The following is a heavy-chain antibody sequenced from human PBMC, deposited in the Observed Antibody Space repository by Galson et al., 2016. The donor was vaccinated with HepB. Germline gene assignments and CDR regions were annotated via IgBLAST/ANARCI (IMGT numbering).Heavy chain of an antibody. V-gene: IGHV4-34*01. Sequence: SETLSLTCAVYGGSFSGYYWSWIRQPPGKGLEWIGEINHSGSTNYNPSLKSRVTISIDTSKNQFSLNLSSVTAADTAVYYCARAPRWSVTYYNGSRSQSLGRFDPWGQGTQVTVSS. D-gene: IGHD3-10*01. CDR2: INHSGST. CDR3: ARAPRWSVTYYNGSRSQSLGRFDP. J-gene: IGHJ5*02. CDR1: GGSFSGYY.